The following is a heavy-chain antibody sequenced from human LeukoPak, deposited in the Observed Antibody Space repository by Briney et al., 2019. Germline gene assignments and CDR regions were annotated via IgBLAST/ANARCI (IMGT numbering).Heavy chain of an antibody. Sequence: GSLRLSCAASGFTFSSYWMSWVRQAPGKGLEWVANIKQDGSEKYYVDSVKGRFTISRDSAENSLYLQMNSLRAEDTAVYYCARGRIAVAGTYIPSNWGPQLYYMDVWGKGTTVTVSS. V-gene: IGHV3-7*01. CDR3: ARGRIAVAGTYIPSNWGPQLYYMDV. CDR2: IKQDGSEK. D-gene: IGHD6-19*01. CDR1: GFTFSSYW. J-gene: IGHJ6*03.